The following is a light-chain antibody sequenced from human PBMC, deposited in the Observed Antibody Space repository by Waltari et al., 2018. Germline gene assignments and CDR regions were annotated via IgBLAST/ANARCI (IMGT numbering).Light chain of an antibody. J-gene: IGKJ1*01. CDR2: SAS. CDR3: QQYGSSPWT. Sequence: EIVLTQSPGNLSLSPGERATLSCRASQSVNSNYLAWYQQKPGQAPRLLLYSASSRATGIPDRFSGSGSGTDFTLTISRLEPEDFASYYCQQYGSSPWTFGRGTKVEIK. CDR1: QSVNSNY. V-gene: IGKV3-20*01.